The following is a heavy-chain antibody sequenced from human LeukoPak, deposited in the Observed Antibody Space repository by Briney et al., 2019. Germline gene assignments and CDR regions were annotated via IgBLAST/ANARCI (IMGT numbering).Heavy chain of an antibody. J-gene: IGHJ4*02. Sequence: ASVKVSCKASGYTFTSYYTHWVRQAPGQGLGWMGIINPSGGSTSYAQKFQGRVTMTTDTSTSTAYMELRSLRSDDTAVYYCAGSLGYCTSNVCYLKYWGQGTLVTVSS. V-gene: IGHV1-46*01. CDR1: GYTFTSYY. D-gene: IGHD2-8*01. CDR3: AGSLGYCTSNVCYLKY. CDR2: INPSGGST.